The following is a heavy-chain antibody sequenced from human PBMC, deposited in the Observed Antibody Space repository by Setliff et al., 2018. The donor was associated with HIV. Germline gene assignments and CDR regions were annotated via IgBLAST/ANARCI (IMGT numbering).Heavy chain of an antibody. CDR2: IYHSGNT. CDR1: GGPITSNTYF. V-gene: IGHV4-39*01. D-gene: IGHD6-19*01. Sequence: ASETLSLTCSVSGGPITSNTYFWDWIRPAPGKGLGWIGSIYHSGNTYYNPSLKSRVSISVDTSKRQFSLKLTSVTAGDSALYYCARRRGQKATGWYYFDFWGQGALVTVSS. J-gene: IGHJ4*02. CDR3: ARRRGQKATGWYYFDF.